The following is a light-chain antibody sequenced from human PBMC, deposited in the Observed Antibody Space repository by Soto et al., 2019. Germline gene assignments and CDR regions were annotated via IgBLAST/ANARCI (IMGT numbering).Light chain of an antibody. CDR1: QSVSGRC. Sequence: EVGLTKYKGTLSLSPGERATLSCRASQSVSGRCLAWYQQKPGQAPRLVIYGASIRATGIPDRFSGSGSGTDFTLTISRLEPEDFAVYYCHQFSLPRTFCQVTMV. J-gene: IGKJ1*01. CDR2: GAS. CDR3: HQFSLPRT. V-gene: IGKV3-20*01.